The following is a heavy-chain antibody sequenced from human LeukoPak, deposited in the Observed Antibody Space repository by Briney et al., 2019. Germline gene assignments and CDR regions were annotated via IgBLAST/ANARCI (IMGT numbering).Heavy chain of an antibody. J-gene: IGHJ4*02. Sequence: GRSLRLSCAASGFTFSSYGMHWVRQAPGKGLEWVAGISYDGSNKYYADSVKGRFTMSRDNSKNTLYLQMNSLRAEDTAVYYCAKALGILFGEFDYWGQGTLVTVSS. CDR2: ISYDGSNK. CDR1: GFTFSSYG. CDR3: AKALGILFGEFDY. D-gene: IGHD3-10*01. V-gene: IGHV3-30*18.